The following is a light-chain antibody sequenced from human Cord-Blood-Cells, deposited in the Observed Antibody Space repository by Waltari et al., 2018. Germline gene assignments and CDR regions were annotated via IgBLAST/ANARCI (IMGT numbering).Light chain of an antibody. CDR2: DAS. J-gene: IGKJ4*01. V-gene: IGKV1-33*01. CDR1: PDISNY. CDR3: QQYDNLPLT. Sequence: DIQMTQSPSSLSASVVDRVTITCQASPDISNYLNWYQQKPGKAPKLLIYDASKWETGVPSRFSGSGSGTDFTFTISSLQPEDIATYYCQQYDNLPLTFGGGTKVEIK.